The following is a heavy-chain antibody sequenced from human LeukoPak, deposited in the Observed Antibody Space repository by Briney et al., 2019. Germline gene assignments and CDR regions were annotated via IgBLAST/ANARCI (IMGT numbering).Heavy chain of an antibody. Sequence: ASVKVACGASGYTFTASYMHWVRQAPGQGLEWMGWIHPGSGVTVYAQNFQGRVTITRDTSISTAYMDLTSLKSDDTAVYYCASYGSGYNWLDPWGQGTLVTVSS. CDR1: GYTFTASY. V-gene: IGHV1-2*02. CDR3: ASYGSGYNWLDP. CDR2: IHPGSGVT. J-gene: IGHJ5*02. D-gene: IGHD3-10*01.